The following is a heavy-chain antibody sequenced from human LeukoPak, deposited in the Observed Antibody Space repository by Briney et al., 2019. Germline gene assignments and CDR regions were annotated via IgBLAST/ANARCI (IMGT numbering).Heavy chain of an antibody. CDR1: GFTFSSYW. V-gene: IGHV3-74*01. Sequence: PGGSLRLSCAASGFTFSSYWMHWVRQAPGKGLVWVSRINSDGSSTSYADSVKGRFTISRDNAKNTLYLQMNSLRAEETAVYYCAVEHYCSSTSCPPEAFDYWGQGTLVTVSS. D-gene: IGHD2-2*01. J-gene: IGHJ4*02. CDR2: INSDGSST. CDR3: AVEHYCSSTSCPPEAFDY.